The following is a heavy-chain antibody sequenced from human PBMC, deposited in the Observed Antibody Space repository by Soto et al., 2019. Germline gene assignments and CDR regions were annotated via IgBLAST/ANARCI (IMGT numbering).Heavy chain of an antibody. V-gene: IGHV3-72*01. CDR3: SRMEGG. Sequence: EEQLVESGGGLVQPGGSLTLSCAASGFTFSEHYMEGVRQAPGKGLEWVARSRNEAKSYSTDYAASVKGRFTVSRDLSMNSLYLQMNNLKTEDTAVYYCSRMEGGWGQGTLVTVSS. D-gene: IGHD1-26*01. J-gene: IGHJ4*02. CDR1: GFTFSEHY. CDR2: SRNEAKSYST.